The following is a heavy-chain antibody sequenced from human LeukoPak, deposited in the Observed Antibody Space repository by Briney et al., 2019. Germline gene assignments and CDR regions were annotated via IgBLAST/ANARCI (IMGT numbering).Heavy chain of an antibody. V-gene: IGHV3-23*01. Sequence: GGSLRLSCAASGFTFTDSAMTWVRQAPGKGLEWVSAISTSGGDTIYTDSVKGRFTISRDNSKNTLYLQMDSLRAEDTAIYYCAKGGSYAPLDYWGQGTLVTVSS. CDR1: GFTFTDSA. CDR2: ISTSGGDT. D-gene: IGHD1-26*01. J-gene: IGHJ4*02. CDR3: AKGGSYAPLDY.